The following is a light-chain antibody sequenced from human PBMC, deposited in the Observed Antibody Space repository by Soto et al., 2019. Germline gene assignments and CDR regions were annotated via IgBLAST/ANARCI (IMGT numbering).Light chain of an antibody. J-gene: IGKJ4*01. CDR2: DAT. CDR1: QSVSSY. Sequence: EIVLTQSPATLTLSPGEIATLSCRASQSVSSYLACYQQKPGQAPRLLIYDATNRATGLPAWFSGSGSGKDFIFTISSLEPEDLAVYYCQRRSNWPLTFGGGTKVEIK. V-gene: IGKV3-11*01. CDR3: QRRSNWPLT.